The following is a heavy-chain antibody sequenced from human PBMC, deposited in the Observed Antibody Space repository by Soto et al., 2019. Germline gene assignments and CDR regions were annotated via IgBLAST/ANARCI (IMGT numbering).Heavy chain of an antibody. CDR2: INHSGST. CDR1: GGSFSGYY. CDR3: ARVVAVAGTRYYYGMDV. J-gene: IGHJ6*02. V-gene: IGHV4-34*01. Sequence: QVQLQQWGAGLLKPSETLSLTCAVYGGSFSGYYWSWIRQPPGKGLEWIGEINHSGSTNYNPSLKSRVTISVDTSKNQFSLKLSSVTAADTAVYYCARVVAVAGTRYYYGMDVWGQGTTVTVSS. D-gene: IGHD6-19*01.